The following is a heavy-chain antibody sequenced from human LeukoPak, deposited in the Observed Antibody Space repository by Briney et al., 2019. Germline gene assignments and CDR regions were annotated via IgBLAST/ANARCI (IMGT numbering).Heavy chain of an antibody. Sequence: PSETLSLTCTVSGDSISSYYWSWIRQPPGKGLEWIGYIYYSGSTNYNPSLKSRVTISVDTSKNQFSLKLSSVTAADTAVYYCASSRLYYYGSGSYYPFDYWGQGTLVTVSS. J-gene: IGHJ4*02. D-gene: IGHD3-10*01. V-gene: IGHV4-59*01. CDR2: IYYSGST. CDR3: ASSRLYYYGSGSYYPFDY. CDR1: GDSISSYY.